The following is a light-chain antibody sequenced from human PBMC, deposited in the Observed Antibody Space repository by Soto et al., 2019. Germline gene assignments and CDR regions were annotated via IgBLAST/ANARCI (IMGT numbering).Light chain of an antibody. CDR1: QSVSGW. Sequence: DIQMTQSPSTLSASVGDTFTVTCRASQSVSGWLAWYQQKPGKAPKLLIYKASTLKSGVPSRFSGSGSGTEFTLTISSLQPDDFATYYCQHYNSYSEAFGQGTKVDIK. V-gene: IGKV1-5*03. J-gene: IGKJ1*01. CDR3: QHYNSYSEA. CDR2: KAS.